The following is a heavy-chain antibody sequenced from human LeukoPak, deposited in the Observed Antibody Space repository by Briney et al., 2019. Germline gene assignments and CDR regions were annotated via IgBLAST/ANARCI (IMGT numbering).Heavy chain of an antibody. D-gene: IGHD3-10*01. J-gene: IGHJ4*02. CDR3: ARVGRSGSYYRYFDY. CDR2: INPNSGGT. CDR1: GYTFTGYY. V-gene: IGHV1-2*04. Sequence: ASVKVSCKASGYTFTGYYMHWVRQAPGQGLEWMGWINPNSGGTNYAQKFQGWVTMTRDTSISTACMELSRLRSDDTAVYYCARVGRSGSYYRYFDYWGQGTLVTVSS.